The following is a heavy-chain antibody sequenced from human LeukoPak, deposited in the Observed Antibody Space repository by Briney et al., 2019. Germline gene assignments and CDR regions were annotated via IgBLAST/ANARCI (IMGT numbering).Heavy chain of an antibody. V-gene: IGHV1-2*02. CDR3: ARQSPLAYYMDV. J-gene: IGHJ6*03. Sequence: ASVKVSCKASGYTFTGYYMHWVRQAPGQGLECMGWINPNSGGTNYAQKFQGRVTMTRDTSISTAYMELSRLRSDDTAVYYCARQSPLAYYMDVWGKGTTVTVSS. CDR1: GYTFTGYY. CDR2: INPNSGGT.